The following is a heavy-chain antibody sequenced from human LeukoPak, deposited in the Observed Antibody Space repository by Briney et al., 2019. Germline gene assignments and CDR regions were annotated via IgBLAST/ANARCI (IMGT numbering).Heavy chain of an antibody. Sequence: SETLSLTCAVYGGSFSGYYWSWIRQPPGKGLEWIGEINHSGSTNYNPSLKSRVTISVDTSKNQFSLKLSSVTAADTAVYYCARHDVVVAATPRYFDYWGQGTLVTVSS. CDR1: GGSFSGYY. CDR3: ARHDVVVAATPRYFDY. V-gene: IGHV4-34*01. CDR2: INHSGST. J-gene: IGHJ4*02. D-gene: IGHD2-15*01.